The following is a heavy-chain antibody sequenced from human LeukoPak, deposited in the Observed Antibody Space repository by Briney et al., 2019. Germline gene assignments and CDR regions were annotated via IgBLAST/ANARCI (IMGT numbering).Heavy chain of an antibody. J-gene: IGHJ3*02. CDR3: AKDLGPSDAFDI. V-gene: IGHV3-30*18. CDR2: ISYDGSNK. CDR1: GFTFSSYG. D-gene: IGHD3-16*01. Sequence: PGRSLRLFCAASGFTFSSYGMHWVRQAPGKGLEWVAVISYDGSNKYYADSVKGRFTISRDNSKNTLYLQMNSLRAEDTAVYYCAKDLGPSDAFDIWGQGTMVTVSS.